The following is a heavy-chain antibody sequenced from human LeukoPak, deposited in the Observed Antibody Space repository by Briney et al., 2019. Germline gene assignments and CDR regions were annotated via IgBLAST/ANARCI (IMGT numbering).Heavy chain of an antibody. CDR3: ARDRGGWPYYFDY. D-gene: IGHD6-19*01. CDR2: IYYSGST. CDR1: GGSISSSSYY. J-gene: IGHJ4*02. Sequence: SETLSLTCTVSGGSISSSSYYWGWIRQPPGKGLEWIGSIYYSGSTYYNPSLKSRVTISVDTSKNQFSLKLSSVTAADTAVYYCARDRGGWPYYFDYWGQGTLVTVSS. V-gene: IGHV4-39*07.